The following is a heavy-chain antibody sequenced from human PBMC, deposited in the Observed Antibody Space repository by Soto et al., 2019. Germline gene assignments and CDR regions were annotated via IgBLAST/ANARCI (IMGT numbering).Heavy chain of an antibody. J-gene: IGHJ6*02. CDR2: IIPIFGTA. Sequence: SVKVSCKASGGTFSSYATSWVRQAPGQGLEWMGGIIPIFGTANYAQKFQGRVTITADESTSTAYMELSSLRSEDTAVYYCARDRVTIFGVVIIDRNYCYGMDVWGQGTTVTVSS. CDR3: ARDRVTIFGVVIIDRNYCYGMDV. CDR1: GGTFSSYA. V-gene: IGHV1-69*13. D-gene: IGHD3-3*01.